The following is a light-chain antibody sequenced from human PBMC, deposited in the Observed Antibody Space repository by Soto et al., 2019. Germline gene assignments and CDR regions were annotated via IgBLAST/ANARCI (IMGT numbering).Light chain of an antibody. V-gene: IGKV3-11*01. Sequence: EIVLPQSTATLSLSPGVRATLSCRASQTVGSYLAWFRQTPGQAPRLLIYDTSIRATGIPARFSGSGSGTDFTLTISSLEAEDFAVYYCQQRSDWPPTFGQGTKVDIK. J-gene: IGKJ1*01. CDR1: QTVGSY. CDR3: QQRSDWPPT. CDR2: DTS.